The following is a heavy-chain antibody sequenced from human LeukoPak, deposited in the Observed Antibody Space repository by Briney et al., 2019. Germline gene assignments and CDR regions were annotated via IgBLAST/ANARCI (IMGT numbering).Heavy chain of an antibody. CDR3: ARTYGSGNFDAFDV. CDR2: ISSSSSTI. J-gene: IGHJ3*01. Sequence: PGGSLRLSCAASGFTFGSYSMNWVRQAPGKGLEWVSYISSSSSTIYYADSVKGRFTISRDNAKNSLYLQMNSLRAEDTAVYYCARTYGSGNFDAFDVWGQGTMVTVSS. D-gene: IGHD3-10*01. V-gene: IGHV3-48*01. CDR1: GFTFGSYS.